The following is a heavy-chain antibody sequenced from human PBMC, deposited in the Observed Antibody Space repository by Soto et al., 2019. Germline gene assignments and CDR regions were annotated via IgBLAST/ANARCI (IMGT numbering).Heavy chain of an antibody. CDR2: ISYDGSNK. J-gene: IGHJ4*02. D-gene: IGHD6-19*01. Sequence: QVQLVESGGGVVQPGRSLRLSCAASGFTFSSYGMHWVRQAPGKGLEWVAVISYDGSNKYYADSVKGRFTISRDNSKNTLYLQMNILRAEDTAVYYCAKDIIGVGIAVAGYYFDYWGQGTLVTVSS. V-gene: IGHV3-30*18. CDR1: GFTFSSYG. CDR3: AKDIIGVGIAVAGYYFDY.